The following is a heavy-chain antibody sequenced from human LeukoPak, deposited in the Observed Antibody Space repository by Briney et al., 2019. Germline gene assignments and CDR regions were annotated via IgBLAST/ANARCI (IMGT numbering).Heavy chain of an antibody. CDR2: ICAYSGHT. D-gene: IGHD3-22*01. CDR3: ARDPRNYYDSSGYSVNFEY. J-gene: IGHJ4*02. CDR1: GYTLTNYG. V-gene: IGHV1-18*04. Sequence: ASVKVSCKASGYTLTNYGISWVRQAPGQGLVWMGWICAYSGHTKSVQKVQDRVTMTTDTATNTAYVELKSLRSDDTAVYYCARDPRNYYDSSGYSVNFEYWGQGTLLTVSS.